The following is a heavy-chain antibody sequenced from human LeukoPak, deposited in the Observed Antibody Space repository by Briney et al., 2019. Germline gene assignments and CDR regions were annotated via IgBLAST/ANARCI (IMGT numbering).Heavy chain of an antibody. CDR2: IIPIFGTA. J-gene: IGHJ4*02. Sequence: SVKVSCKASGGTFSSYAISWVRQAPGQGLEWMGGIIPIFGTANYAQKFQGRVTITADESTSTAYMELSSLRSEDTAVYYCARDPLVVGATTLRYFDYWGQGTLATVSS. CDR3: ARDPLVVGATTLRYFDY. V-gene: IGHV1-69*13. CDR1: GGTFSSYA. D-gene: IGHD1-26*01.